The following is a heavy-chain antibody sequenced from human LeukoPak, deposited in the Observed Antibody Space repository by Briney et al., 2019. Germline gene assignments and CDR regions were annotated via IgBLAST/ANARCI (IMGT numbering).Heavy chain of an antibody. CDR2: LSSSGSAF. Sequence: GGSLTLSCEDSGFTFRSYEMNWVRQAPGKGLEWIAYLSSSGSAFSYADSVKGRFTIARDNSKNTLYLQMNSLSPEDMAVYYCANVWGVVVAARFWGKGTTVSISS. V-gene: IGHV3-48*03. CDR3: ANVWGVVVAARF. D-gene: IGHD2-15*01. CDR1: GFTFRSYE. J-gene: IGHJ6*04.